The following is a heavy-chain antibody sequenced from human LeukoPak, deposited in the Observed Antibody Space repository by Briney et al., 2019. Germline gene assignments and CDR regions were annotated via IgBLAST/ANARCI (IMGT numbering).Heavy chain of an antibody. CDR3: ARDAYYYDSSGSRRGYFDY. CDR1: GFTFSDYY. CDR2: ISSSGSTI. J-gene: IGHJ4*02. D-gene: IGHD3-22*01. V-gene: IGHV3-11*04. Sequence: GGSLRLSCAASGFTFSDYYMSWIRQAPGKGLEWVSYISSSGSTIYYADSVKGRFTISRDNSKNTLYLQMNSLRAEDTAVYYCARDAYYYDSSGSRRGYFDYWGQGTLVTASS.